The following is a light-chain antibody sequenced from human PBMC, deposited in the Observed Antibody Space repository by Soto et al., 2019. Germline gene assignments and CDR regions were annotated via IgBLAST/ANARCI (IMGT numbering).Light chain of an antibody. Sequence: QSVLTQPASVSGSPGQSITTSCTGTSSDVGAYNYVSWYQQHPAKIPKLMIYHVSNRPSGVSDRFSGSKSGNTASLTISGLQAEDEADYYCYSYTTSSTYVFGTGTKVTVL. CDR2: HVS. J-gene: IGLJ1*01. V-gene: IGLV2-14*01. CDR3: YSYTTSSTYV. CDR1: SSDVGAYNY.